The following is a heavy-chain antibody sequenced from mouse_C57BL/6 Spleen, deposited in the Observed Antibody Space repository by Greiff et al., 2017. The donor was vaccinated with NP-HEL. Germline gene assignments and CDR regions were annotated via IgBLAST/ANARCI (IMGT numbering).Heavy chain of an antibody. CDR2: INPSSGYT. CDR1: GYTFTSYT. V-gene: IGHV1-4*01. Sequence: QVQLKQSGTELARPGASVKMSCKASGYTFTSYTMHWVKQRPGQGLEWIGYINPSSGYTKYNQKFKDKATLTADKSSSTAYMQLSSLTSEDSAVYYCARQGYGSSYGYFDVWGTGTTVTVSS. D-gene: IGHD1-1*01. CDR3: ARQGYGSSYGYFDV. J-gene: IGHJ1*03.